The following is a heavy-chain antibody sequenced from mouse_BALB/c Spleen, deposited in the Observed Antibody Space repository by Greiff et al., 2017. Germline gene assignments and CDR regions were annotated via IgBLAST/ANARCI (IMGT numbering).Heavy chain of an antibody. J-gene: IGHJ4*01. Sequence: EVMLVESGGGLVQPGGSLKLSCAASGFTFSSYGMSWVRQTPDKRLELVATINSNGGSTYYPDSVKGRFTISRDNAKNTLYLQMSSLKSEDTAMYYCARVRLWLRPAMDYWGQGTSVTVSS. CDR2: INSNGGST. CDR1: GFTFSSYG. V-gene: IGHV5-6-3*01. CDR3: ARVRLWLRPAMDY. D-gene: IGHD2-2*01.